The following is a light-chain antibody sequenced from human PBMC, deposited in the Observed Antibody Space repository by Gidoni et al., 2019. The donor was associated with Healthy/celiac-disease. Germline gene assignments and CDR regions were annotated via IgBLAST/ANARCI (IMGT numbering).Light chain of an antibody. V-gene: IGKV3-11*01. CDR2: DAS. J-gene: IGKJ3*01. CDR3: QQRSNWPRP. Sequence: EIVLTQSPATLSLSPGERATLSCRASQSVSSYLAWYQQKPGQAPRLLIYDASNRATGIPARFSGSESGTDFTLTISSLEPEDFAVYYCQQRSNWPRPFGPGTKVDIK. CDR1: QSVSSY.